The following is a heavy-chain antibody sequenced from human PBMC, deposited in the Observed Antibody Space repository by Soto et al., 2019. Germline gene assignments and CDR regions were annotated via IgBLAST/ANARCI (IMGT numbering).Heavy chain of an antibody. D-gene: IGHD6-19*01. V-gene: IGHV1-69*12. CDR1: GGTFSSYA. CDR3: ARAYSSGWYNWFDP. J-gene: IGHJ5*02. Sequence: QVQLVQSGAEVKKPGSSVKVSCKASGGTFSSYAISWVRQAPGQGLEWMGGIIPIFGTANYAQKFQGRVTXXAXEXXSTAYMELSSLRSEDTAVYYCARAYSSGWYNWFDPWGQGTLVTVSS. CDR2: IIPIFGTA.